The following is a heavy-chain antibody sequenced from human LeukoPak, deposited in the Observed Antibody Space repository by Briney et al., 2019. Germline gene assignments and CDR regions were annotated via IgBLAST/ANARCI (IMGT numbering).Heavy chain of an antibody. D-gene: IGHD2-2*01. CDR1: GFTFSDYY. V-gene: IGHV3-11*01. CDR3: ARECSSTSCPVLD. CDR2: ISSSGSTI. Sequence: GGSLRLSCAASGFTFSDYYMSWIRQAPGKGLEWVSYISSSGSTIYYADSVKGRFTISRDNAKNSLYLQVNSLRAEDTAVYYCARECSSTSCPVLDWGQGTLVTVSS. J-gene: IGHJ4*02.